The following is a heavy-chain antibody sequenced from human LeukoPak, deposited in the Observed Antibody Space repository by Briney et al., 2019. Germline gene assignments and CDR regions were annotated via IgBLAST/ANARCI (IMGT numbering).Heavy chain of an antibody. CDR3: TRDLLGFATTPLSD. V-gene: IGHV1-2*02. CDR1: GYTFTNYY. CDR2: INPNRGDT. Sequence: ASVRVSCKASGYTFTNYYMHWVRQAPGHGLEWMRWINPNRGDTNYAQKFQGRVTMTRDTSISTAFMELTRLTSDDTAVYYCTRDLLGFATTPLSDWGQGTLVTVPS. D-gene: IGHD4-17*01. J-gene: IGHJ4*02.